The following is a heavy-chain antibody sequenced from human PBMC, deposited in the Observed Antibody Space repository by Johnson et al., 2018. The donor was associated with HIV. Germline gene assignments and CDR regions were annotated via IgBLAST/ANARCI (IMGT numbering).Heavy chain of an antibody. CDR2: IWYDGSNR. CDR3: ARERATLWFRASGAAFDI. V-gene: IGHV3-33*01. D-gene: IGHD3-10*01. Sequence: QEQLVESGGGVVQPGRSLRVSCAASVFTFSSYGMHWVRQAPGKGLEWVAVIWYDGSNRYYADSVKGRFTISRDNSKNTLYLQMNRLRAEDTAVYYCARERATLWFRASGAAFDIWGQGTMVTVSS. J-gene: IGHJ3*02. CDR1: VFTFSSYG.